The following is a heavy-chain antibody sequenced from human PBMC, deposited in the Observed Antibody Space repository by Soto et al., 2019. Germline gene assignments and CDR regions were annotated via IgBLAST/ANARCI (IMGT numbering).Heavy chain of an antibody. CDR1: GGSISTNW. CDR3: ARHIAVSGTRGFDF. V-gene: IGHV4-4*02. CDR2: IYHSGRT. D-gene: IGHD6-19*01. J-gene: IGHJ4*02. Sequence: QVQLQESGPGLMKPSGTLSLTCAVSGGSISTNWWSWVRQPPGKGLEWIGEIYHSGRTNYNPSLENRVTMSVDKSQNHLSLLLNSVTAADTDVYYCARHIAVSGTRGFDFWGQGTLVTVSS.